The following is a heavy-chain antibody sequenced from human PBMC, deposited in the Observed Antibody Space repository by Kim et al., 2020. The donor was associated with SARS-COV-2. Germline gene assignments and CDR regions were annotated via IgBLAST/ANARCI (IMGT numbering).Heavy chain of an antibody. D-gene: IGHD3-3*01. Sequence: GGSLRLSCAASGFTFSNAWMSWVRQAPGKGLEWVGRIKSKTDGGTTDYAAPVKGRFTISRDDSKNTLYLQMNSLKTEDTAVYYCTTPLWTDGGYFDYWGQETLVTVSS. CDR2: IKSKTDGGTT. CDR3: TTPLWTDGGYFDY. CDR1: GFTFSNAW. J-gene: IGHJ4*02. V-gene: IGHV3-15*01.